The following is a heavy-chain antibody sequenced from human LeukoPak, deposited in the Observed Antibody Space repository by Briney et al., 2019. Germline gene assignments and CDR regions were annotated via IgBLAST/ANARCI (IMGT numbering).Heavy chain of an antibody. J-gene: IGHJ4*02. D-gene: IGHD7-27*01. Sequence: GASVTVSCKASGFTFTDHYMHWVRPAPGQGLEWVGWINGKRGDTNYAQNFQDRVTMTRDTSTSTVYMELSRLTVDDTAVYYCARDHDWGVDYWGQGTLITVSS. V-gene: IGHV1-2*02. CDR1: GFTFTDHY. CDR2: INGKRGDT. CDR3: ARDHDWGVDY.